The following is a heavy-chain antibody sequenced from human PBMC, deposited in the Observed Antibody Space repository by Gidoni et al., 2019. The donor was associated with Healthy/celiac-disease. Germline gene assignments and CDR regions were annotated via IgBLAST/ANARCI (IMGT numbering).Heavy chain of an antibody. D-gene: IGHD5-18*01. J-gene: IGHJ4*02. Sequence: EVQLVESGGGLVQPGGSLRLSCAASGFTFSSYSMNWVRQAPGKGLEWVSYISSSSSTIYYADSVKGRFTISRDNAKNSLYLQMNSLRDEDTAVYYCAREKRRIQLWSYFDYWGQGTLVTVSS. CDR3: AREKRRIQLWSYFDY. CDR1: GFTFSSYS. CDR2: ISSSSSTI. V-gene: IGHV3-48*02.